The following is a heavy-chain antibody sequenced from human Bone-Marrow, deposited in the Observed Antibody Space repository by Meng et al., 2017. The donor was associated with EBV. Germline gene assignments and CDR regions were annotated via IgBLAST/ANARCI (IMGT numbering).Heavy chain of an antibody. CDR2: ISGSGGTT. Sequence: EVQLLESGGGLVQPGGCLRLSGLASRFRFSSFGMTWVRQAPGKGLEWVSTISGSGGTTWYTDSVMGRFTISRDNSKNTLHLQMNSLRAEDMALYYCAKVRYSDYDSIDYWGQGALVTVSA. D-gene: IGHD5-12*01. CDR1: RFRFSSFG. J-gene: IGHJ4*02. CDR3: AKVRYSDYDSIDY. V-gene: IGHV3-23*01.